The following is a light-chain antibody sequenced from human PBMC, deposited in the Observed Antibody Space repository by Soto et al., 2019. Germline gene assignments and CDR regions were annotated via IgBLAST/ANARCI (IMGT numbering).Light chain of an antibody. CDR1: SSDVGGYNY. J-gene: IGLJ1*01. CDR3: CSYAGSPRYV. Sequence: HSALTQPRSVSGSAGQSVTISCTGTSSDVGGYNYVSWYQQHPGKAPKVMIYDVSERPSGVPDRFSGSKSGNTASLTISGLQAEDEADYYCCSYAGSPRYVFGTGTKLTVL. CDR2: DVS. V-gene: IGLV2-11*01.